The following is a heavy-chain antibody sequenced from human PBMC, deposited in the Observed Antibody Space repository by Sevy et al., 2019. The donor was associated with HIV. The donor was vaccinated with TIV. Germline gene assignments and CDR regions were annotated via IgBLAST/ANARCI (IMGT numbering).Heavy chain of an antibody. J-gene: IGHJ4*02. D-gene: IGHD6-13*01. CDR1: VFSFSGYA. CDR3: AKEGAAIGIPYFDY. CDR2: VRSRGGST. Sequence: GGSLRLSCAASVFSFSGYAMSWVRQAPGKGLEWVSGVRSRGGSTFYADSVKGRFSISRDNSKNTLYLQMNSLRAEDTAVYYCAKEGAAIGIPYFDYWGQGTLVTVSS. V-gene: IGHV3-23*01.